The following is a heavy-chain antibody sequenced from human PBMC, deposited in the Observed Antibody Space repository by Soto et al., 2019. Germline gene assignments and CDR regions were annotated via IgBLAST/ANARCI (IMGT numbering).Heavy chain of an antibody. CDR3: ARVGSGWYEDNYYYGMDV. V-gene: IGHV6-1*01. Sequence: SQTLSLTCAISGDRVSSNSAAWNWIRQSPSRGLEWLGRTYYRSKWYNDYAVSVKSRITINPDTSKNQFSLQLNSVTPEDTAVYYCARVGSGWYEDNYYYGMDVWGQGTTVTVSS. CDR1: GDRVSSNSAA. CDR2: TYYRSKWYN. D-gene: IGHD6-19*01. J-gene: IGHJ6*02.